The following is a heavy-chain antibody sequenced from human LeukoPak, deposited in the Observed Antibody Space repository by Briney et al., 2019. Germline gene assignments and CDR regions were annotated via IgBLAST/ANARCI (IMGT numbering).Heavy chain of an antibody. CDR3: ARDYGDYVSFYYYYMDV. CDR1: GFTFSRFP. Sequence: GRSLRLSRAASGFTFSRFPMHWVRQAPGKGLEWVAVISYDGSNKYYGDSVKGRFTISRDNSKNTLYLQLNSLRPEDTAVYYCARDYGDYVSFYYYYMDVWGIGTTVTVSS. J-gene: IGHJ6*03. CDR2: ISYDGSNK. D-gene: IGHD4-17*01. V-gene: IGHV3-30*04.